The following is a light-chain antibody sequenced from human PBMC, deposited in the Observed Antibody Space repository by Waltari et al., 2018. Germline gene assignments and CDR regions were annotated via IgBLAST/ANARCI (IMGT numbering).Light chain of an antibody. Sequence: IVMTQSPLSLPVTPGEPASISCRSSQSLLHSNGYNYLDWYLQKPGQSPQLLIYLGSNRASGVPDRFSGSGSGTDFTLKISRVEAEDVGVYYCMQALQTQYTFGPGTKLEIK. V-gene: IGKV2-28*01. CDR1: QSLLHSNGYNY. CDR2: LGS. CDR3: MQALQTQYT. J-gene: IGKJ2*01.